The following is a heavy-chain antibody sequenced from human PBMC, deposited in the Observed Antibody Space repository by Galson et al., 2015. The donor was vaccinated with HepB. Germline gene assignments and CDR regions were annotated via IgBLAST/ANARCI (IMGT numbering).Heavy chain of an antibody. V-gene: IGHV1-69*04. CDR2: IIPILGIA. CDR3: ARDRDSVVTATPFAPRYGMDV. D-gene: IGHD2-21*02. J-gene: IGHJ6*02. Sequence: SVKVSCKASGGTFSSYAISWVRQAPGQGLEWMGRIIPILGIANYAQKFQGRVTITADKSTSTAYMELSSLRSEDTAVYYCARDRDSVVTATPFAPRYGMDVWGQGTTVTVSS. CDR1: GGTFSSYA.